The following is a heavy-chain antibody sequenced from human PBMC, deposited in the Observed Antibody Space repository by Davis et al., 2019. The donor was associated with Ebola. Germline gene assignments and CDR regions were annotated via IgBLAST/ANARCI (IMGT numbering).Heavy chain of an antibody. V-gene: IGHV1-18*01. J-gene: IGHJ4*02. CDR2: INPHNGNT. D-gene: IGHD1-1*01. CDR3: ARAQFPTTSDH. CDR1: GGTFGNYA. Sequence: AASVKVSCKASGGTFGNYAINWVRQAPGQGLEWMGWINPHNGNTNYAQNVQGRVTMTTDTSTSTAYMEVGSLRSDDTAVYYCARAQFPTTSDHWGQGTLVTVSS.